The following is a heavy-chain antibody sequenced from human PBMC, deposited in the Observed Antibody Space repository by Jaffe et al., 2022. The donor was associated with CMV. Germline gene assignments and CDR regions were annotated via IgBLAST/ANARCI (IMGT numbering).Heavy chain of an antibody. CDR2: IYYSGST. Sequence: QLQLQESGPGLVKPSETLSLTCTVSGGSISSSSYYWGWIRQPPGKGLEWIGSIYYSGSTYYNPSLKSRVTISVDTSKNQFSLKLSSVTAADTAVYYCARHKHSSGWSLRRGGWFDPWGQGTLVTVSS. J-gene: IGHJ5*02. D-gene: IGHD6-19*01. CDR1: GGSISSSSYY. CDR3: ARHKHSSGWSLRRGGWFDP. V-gene: IGHV4-39*01.